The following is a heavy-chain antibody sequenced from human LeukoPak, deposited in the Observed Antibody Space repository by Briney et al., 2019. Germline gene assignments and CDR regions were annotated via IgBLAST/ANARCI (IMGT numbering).Heavy chain of an antibody. D-gene: IGHD2-2*01. CDR2: IIPIFGTA. CDR1: GGTFSSYA. CDR3: ARPLGDCSSTSCSKGPFDY. V-gene: IGHV1-69*01. J-gene: IGHJ4*02. Sequence: SVKVSCKASGGTFSSYAISWVRQAPGQGLEWMGGIIPIFGTANYAQKFQGRVTITADESTSTAYMELSSLRSEDTAVYYCARPLGDCSSTSCSKGPFDYWGQGTLVTVSS.